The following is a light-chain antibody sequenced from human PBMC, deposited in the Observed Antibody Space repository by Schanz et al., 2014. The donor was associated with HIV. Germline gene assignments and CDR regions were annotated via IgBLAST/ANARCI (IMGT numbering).Light chain of an antibody. CDR1: NSDIDFYYY. Sequence: QSALTQPASVSGSPGQSISISCTGPNSDIDFYYYVSWFQQHPGKAPQLMLYDGSSRPSGVSSRFSVSKSDNTASLTISGLQPEDEADYYCISYTSDTVLFGGGTKLTVL. V-gene: IGLV2-14*03. CDR2: DGS. CDR3: ISYTSDTVL. J-gene: IGLJ2*01.